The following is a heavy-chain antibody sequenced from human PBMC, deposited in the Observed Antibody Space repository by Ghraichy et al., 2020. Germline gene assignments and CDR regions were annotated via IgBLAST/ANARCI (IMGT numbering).Heavy chain of an antibody. V-gene: IGHV4-34*01. CDR3: ARGLHGYGSGSYVDY. CDR2: INHSGST. CDR1: GGSFSGYY. Sequence: SETRSLTCAVYGGSFSGYYWSWIRQPPGKGLEWIGEINHSGSTNYNPSLKSRVTISVDTSKNQFSLKLSSVTAADTAVYYCARGLHGYGSGSYVDYWGQGTLVTVSS. J-gene: IGHJ4*02. D-gene: IGHD3-10*01.